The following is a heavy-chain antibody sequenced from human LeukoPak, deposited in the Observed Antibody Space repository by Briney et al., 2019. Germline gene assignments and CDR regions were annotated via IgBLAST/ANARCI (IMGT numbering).Heavy chain of an antibody. CDR2: INGDGTST. J-gene: IGHJ3*02. CDR1: EFXFSNPW. V-gene: IGHV3-74*01. D-gene: IGHD2-15*01. CDR3: ARTGSGGDLDI. Sequence: GGPRRLSCAASEFXFSNPWPHWVRKSPGKGLVWVSSINGDGTSTIYADSVKGRFTISRDNAKSTVYLQMNSLRAEDTAVYYCARTGSGGDLDIWGQGTMVTVSS.